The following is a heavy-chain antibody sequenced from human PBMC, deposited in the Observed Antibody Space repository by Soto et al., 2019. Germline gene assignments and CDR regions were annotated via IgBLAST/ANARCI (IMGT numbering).Heavy chain of an antibody. D-gene: IGHD3-10*01. J-gene: IGHJ4*02. CDR3: AKDLASHGSGSYQGSY. CDR2: ISDSGGRT. CDR1: GFTFSIYA. Sequence: EVQLLESGGGLVQPGGSLRLSCVASGFTFSIYAMGWVRQAPGKGLEWVSVISDSGGRTEYADSVKGRFTISRDNSKNTLSLQMNSLRAEDTAIYYCAKDLASHGSGSYQGSYWGQGTLVTVSS. V-gene: IGHV3-23*01.